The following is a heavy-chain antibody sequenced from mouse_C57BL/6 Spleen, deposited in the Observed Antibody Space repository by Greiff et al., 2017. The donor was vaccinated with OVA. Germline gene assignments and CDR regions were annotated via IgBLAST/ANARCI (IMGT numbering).Heavy chain of an antibody. CDR3: ARSSGSLYYFDY. J-gene: IGHJ2*01. V-gene: IGHV1-50*01. CDR1: GYTFTSYW. CDR2: IDPSDSYT. D-gene: IGHD3-2*02. Sequence: QVHVKQPGAELVKPGASVKLSCKASGYTFTSYWMQWVKQRPGQGLEWIGEIDPSDSYTNYNQKFKGKATLTVDTSSSTAYMQLSSLTSEDSAVYYCARSSGSLYYFDYWGQGTTLTVSS.